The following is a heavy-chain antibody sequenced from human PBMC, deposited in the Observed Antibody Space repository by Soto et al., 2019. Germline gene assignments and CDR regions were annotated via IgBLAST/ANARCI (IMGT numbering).Heavy chain of an antibody. CDR2: ISAYNGNT. Sequence: ASVKVSCKASGYTFTSYGISWVRQAPGQGLEWMGWISAYNGNTNYAQKLQGRVTMTTDTPTSTAYMELRSLRSDDTAVYYCARDLGGYCSGGSCSSGHWFDPWG. J-gene: IGHJ5*02. CDR1: GYTFTSYG. V-gene: IGHV1-18*01. D-gene: IGHD2-15*01. CDR3: ARDLGGYCSGGSCSSGHWFDP.